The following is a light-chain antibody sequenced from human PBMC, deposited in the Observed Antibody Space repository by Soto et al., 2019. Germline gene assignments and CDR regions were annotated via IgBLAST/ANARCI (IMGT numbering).Light chain of an antibody. CDR2: AAS. Sequence: DIQMTQSPSSLSASVRDRVTITCRASQGISNYLAWYQQKPGKVPKLLIYAASTLQSGVPSRFSGSGSGTDVTLTISSLQPEDVATYYCHKYDSAPWTFGQGTKVEIK. CDR3: HKYDSAPWT. V-gene: IGKV1-27*01. CDR1: QGISNY. J-gene: IGKJ1*01.